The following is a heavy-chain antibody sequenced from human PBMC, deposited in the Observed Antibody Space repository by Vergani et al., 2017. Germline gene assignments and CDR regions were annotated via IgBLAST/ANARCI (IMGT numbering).Heavy chain of an antibody. Sequence: QVQLQESGPGLVKPSGTLSLTCAVSGGSISSSNWWSWVRQPPGKGLEWIGEIYHSGSTNYNPSLKSRVTISVDKSKNQFSLKLSSVTAADTAVYYCARDLSRGVPAAPSVDYYYGMDVWGQGP. D-gene: IGHD2-2*01. J-gene: IGHJ6*02. CDR2: IYHSGST. CDR1: GGSISSSNW. V-gene: IGHV4-4*02. CDR3: ARDLSRGVPAAPSVDYYYGMDV.